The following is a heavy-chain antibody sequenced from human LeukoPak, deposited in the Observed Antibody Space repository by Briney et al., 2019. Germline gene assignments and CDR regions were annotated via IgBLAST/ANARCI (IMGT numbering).Heavy chain of an antibody. CDR1: GGSINYYY. CDR3: ARRREAGAFDP. D-gene: IGHD1-26*01. CDR2: IYYSGGT. V-gene: IGHV4-59*08. J-gene: IGHJ5*02. Sequence: SETLSLTCTVSGGSINYYYWMWIRQPPGKGLEWIGYIYYSGGTHYNPSLKSRVTMLVDTSKNQFSLKLTAVTAAGTAVYYCARRREAGAFDPWGQGTLVTVSS.